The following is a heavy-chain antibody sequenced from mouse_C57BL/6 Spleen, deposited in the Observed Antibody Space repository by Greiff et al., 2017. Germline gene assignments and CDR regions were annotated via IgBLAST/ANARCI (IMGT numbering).Heavy chain of an antibody. V-gene: IGHV1-55*01. J-gene: IGHJ1*03. CDR1: GYTFTSYW. CDR3: ARWDYGSSYVWYFDV. Sequence: VQLQQPGAELVKPGASVKMSCKASGYTFTSYWITWVKQRPGQGLEWIGDIYPGSGSTNYNEKFKSKATLTVDTSSSTAYMQLSSLTSEDSAVYYCARWDYGSSYVWYFDVWGTGTTVTVSS. CDR2: IYPGSGST. D-gene: IGHD1-1*01.